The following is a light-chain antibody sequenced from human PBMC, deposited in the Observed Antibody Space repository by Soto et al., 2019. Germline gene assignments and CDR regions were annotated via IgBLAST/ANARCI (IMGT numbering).Light chain of an antibody. J-gene: IGLJ1*01. CDR1: INDVGGYNY. CDR2: QVT. CDR3: MSYAGGNRFV. V-gene: IGLV2-8*01. Sequence: QSVRTQPRSASGSPGQSVTISCAGTINDVGGYNYVSWYQQHPGKVPQLMIYQVTKRPSGVPDRFSASKSDTTASLTISGLQAEDEGDYYCMSYAGGNRFVFGTGTKVTVL.